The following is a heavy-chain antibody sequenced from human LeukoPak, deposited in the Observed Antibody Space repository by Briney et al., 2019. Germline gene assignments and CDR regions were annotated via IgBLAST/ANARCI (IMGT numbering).Heavy chain of an antibody. CDR3: ARPTTVTTVSADAFDI. D-gene: IGHD4-17*01. CDR2: ISSGGTYK. J-gene: IGHJ3*02. CDR1: GFTFSDYT. Sequence: GGSLRLSCAASGFTFSDYTMNWVRQTPGKGLEWVSSISSGGTYKYYTDSVKGRFTISRDNAQNSLYLQMNSLRAEDSSVYYCARPTTVTTVSADAFDIWGQGTMVTVSS. V-gene: IGHV3-21*01.